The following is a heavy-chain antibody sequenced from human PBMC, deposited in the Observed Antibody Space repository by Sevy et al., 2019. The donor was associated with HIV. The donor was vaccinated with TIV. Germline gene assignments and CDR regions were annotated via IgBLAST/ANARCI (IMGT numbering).Heavy chain of an antibody. V-gene: IGHV3-48*03. CDR2: ISSSGSTI. D-gene: IGHD1-26*01. Sequence: GGSLRLSCAASGFTFSSYEMNWVRQAPGKGLEGVSYISSSGSTIYYADSVKGRFTISRDNAKNSLYLQMNSLRAEDTAVYYCARERSGSHDYWGQGTLVTVSS. CDR1: GFTFSSYE. J-gene: IGHJ4*02. CDR3: ARERSGSHDY.